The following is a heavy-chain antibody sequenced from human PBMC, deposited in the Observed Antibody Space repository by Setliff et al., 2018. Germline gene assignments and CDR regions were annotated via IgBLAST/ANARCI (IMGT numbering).Heavy chain of an antibody. Sequence: PSETLSLTCTASGGSVTSYYWSWIRQAAGQGLEWVGRISSNGRTNYKPSHEGRVSMSVDTSKNQISLHLTSMTTADTALYYCTRGRQNYYYMDVWGNGPTVTVSS. CDR1: GGSVTSYY. J-gene: IGHJ6*03. V-gene: IGHV4-4*07. CDR2: ISSNGRT. CDR3: TRGRQNYYYMDV.